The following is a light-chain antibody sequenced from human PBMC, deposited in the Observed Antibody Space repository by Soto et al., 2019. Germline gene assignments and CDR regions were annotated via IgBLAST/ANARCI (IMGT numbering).Light chain of an antibody. J-gene: IGKJ1*01. CDR2: AAS. Sequence: DIPMTQSPSSLSASVGDIVTITCRASQGISNYLACYQQKPGKVPTLLIYAASTLQSGVPSRFSGSGSGTDFTLTISSLQPEDVATYYCQKYNSAPRTFGQGTKVEIK. V-gene: IGKV1-27*01. CDR3: QKYNSAPRT. CDR1: QGISNY.